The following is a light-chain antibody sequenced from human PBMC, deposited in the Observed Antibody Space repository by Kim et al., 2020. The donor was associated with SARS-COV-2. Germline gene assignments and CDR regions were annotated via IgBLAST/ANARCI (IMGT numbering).Light chain of an antibody. Sequence: DIQMTQSPSSLAASVGDRVTIACRASQSISTYLNWYQQKQGKAPELLIYAASSLQSGVPSRFSGSGSGTDFTLTISSLQPEDFASYYCQQSYNAPRTFGQGTKVDIK. J-gene: IGKJ1*01. CDR2: AAS. CDR1: QSISTY. V-gene: IGKV1-39*01. CDR3: QQSYNAPRT.